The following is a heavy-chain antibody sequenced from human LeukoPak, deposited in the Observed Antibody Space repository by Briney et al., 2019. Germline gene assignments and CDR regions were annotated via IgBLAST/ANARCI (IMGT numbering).Heavy chain of an antibody. D-gene: IGHD6-19*01. CDR3: AKDRRYSSGWYSGED. Sequence: PGGSLRLSCAASGFTFTGYAMSWVRQAPGKGLEWVSAISGGGNSTYYADSVKGRFTISRDNSKNTLYLQMNSLRAEDTAVYYCAKDRRYSSGWYSGEDWGQGTLVTFSS. V-gene: IGHV3-23*01. J-gene: IGHJ4*02. CDR2: ISGGGNST. CDR1: GFTFTGYA.